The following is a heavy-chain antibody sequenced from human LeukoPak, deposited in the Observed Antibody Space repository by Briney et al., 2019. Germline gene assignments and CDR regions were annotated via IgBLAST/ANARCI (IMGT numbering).Heavy chain of an antibody. V-gene: IGHV4-59*01. D-gene: IGHD1-1*01. CDR3: ARVGDWNDLVY. Sequence: SETLSLTCTVSGGSITNYRWSWIRQPPGRGLEWIGYNYYSGSTTNYNPSLRGRATISVDASKNQFSLRLRSVTAADTAVYYCARVGDWNDLVYWGQGTLVSVSS. J-gene: IGHJ4*02. CDR1: GGSITNYR. CDR2: NYYSGSTT.